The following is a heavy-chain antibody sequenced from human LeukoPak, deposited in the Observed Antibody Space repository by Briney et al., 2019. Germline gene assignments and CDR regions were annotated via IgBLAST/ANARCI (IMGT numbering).Heavy chain of an antibody. CDR3: ARHGRDGYNYRGVFDN. D-gene: IGHD5-24*01. CDR1: GGSISSYY. V-gene: IGHV4-59*08. J-gene: IGHJ4*02. Sequence: SETLSLTCTVSGGSISSYYWSWIRQPPGKGLEWIGYIYYSGSTNYNPSLKSRVTISVDTSKNQFSLKLSSVTAADTAVFYCARHGRDGYNYRGVFDNWGQGTLVTVSS. CDR2: IYYSGST.